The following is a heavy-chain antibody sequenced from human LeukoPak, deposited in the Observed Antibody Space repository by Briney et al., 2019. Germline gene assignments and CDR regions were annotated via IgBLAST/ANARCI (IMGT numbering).Heavy chain of an antibody. Sequence: PGGSLTLSCAASGFSVGRNWMHWVRQAPGKGLEWVSYISSSRSTIYYADSVKGRFTISRDNAKNSLYLQMNSLRDEDTSVYYCARDCSSTSYYEPRYWGEGT. CDR3: ARDCSSTSYYEPRY. V-gene: IGHV3-48*02. CDR1: GFSVGRNW. CDR2: ISSSRSTI. J-gene: IGHJ4*02. D-gene: IGHD2-2*01.